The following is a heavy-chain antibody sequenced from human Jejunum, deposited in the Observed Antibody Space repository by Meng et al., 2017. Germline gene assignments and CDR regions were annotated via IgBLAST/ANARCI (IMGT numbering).Heavy chain of an antibody. V-gene: IGHV3-7*01. Sequence: GESLKISCAASGSSLSSYWINWVRQAPAKGLEWVANIKEDGSETYYVDSVKGRFTISRDNAKNSLYLQMNSLRAEDTAVYYCASSFGSGTYRVAYFNYWGQGTLVTVSS. CDR3: ASSFGSGTYRVAYFNY. CDR1: GSSLSSYW. J-gene: IGHJ4*02. CDR2: IKEDGSET. D-gene: IGHD3-10*01.